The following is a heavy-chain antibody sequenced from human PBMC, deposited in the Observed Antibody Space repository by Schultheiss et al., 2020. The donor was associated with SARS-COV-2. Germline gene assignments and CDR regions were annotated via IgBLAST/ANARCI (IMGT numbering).Heavy chain of an antibody. J-gene: IGHJ4*02. Sequence: GGSLRLSCAASGFTFSSYSMNWVRQAPGKGLEWVSYISSSSSTIYYADSVKGRFTISRDNAKNSLYLQMNSLRAEDTAVYYCARLNWNDDGYYFDYWGQGTLVTVSS. V-gene: IGHV3-48*04. CDR2: ISSSSSTI. CDR3: ARLNWNDDGYYFDY. D-gene: IGHD1-20*01. CDR1: GFTFSSYS.